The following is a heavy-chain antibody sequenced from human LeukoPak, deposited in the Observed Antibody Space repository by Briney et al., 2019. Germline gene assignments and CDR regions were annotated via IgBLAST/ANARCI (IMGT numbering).Heavy chain of an antibody. CDR2: INHSGST. CDR1: GGSFSGYY. Sequence: SETLSLTCAVYGGSFSGYYWSWIRQPPGKGLEWIGEINHSGSTNYNPSLKSRVTISVDTSKNQLSLKLSSVTAADTAVYYCARGWIVVVPAATPGWFDPWGQGTLVTVSS. V-gene: IGHV4-34*01. D-gene: IGHD2-2*01. J-gene: IGHJ5*02. CDR3: ARGWIVVVPAATPGWFDP.